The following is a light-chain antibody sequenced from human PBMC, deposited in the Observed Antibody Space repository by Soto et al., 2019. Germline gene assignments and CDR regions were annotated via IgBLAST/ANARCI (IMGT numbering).Light chain of an antibody. CDR1: ATNIGSNA. J-gene: IGLJ1*01. CDR3: APGDTSLNGYF. V-gene: IGLV1-44*01. Sequence: QSVVTQPPSASGTPGQRVTISCSGSATNIGSNAVNWYQHLPGTAPKLLIYDNSQRPSGVPARFSGSKSGTSASLAISGLQFEDEVNYYCAPGDTSLNGYFFGTGTKLPVL. CDR2: DNS.